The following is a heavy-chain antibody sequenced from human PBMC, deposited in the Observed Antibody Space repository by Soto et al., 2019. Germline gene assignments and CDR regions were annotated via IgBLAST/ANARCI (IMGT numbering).Heavy chain of an antibody. Sequence: SGPTLVNPTQTLTLTCTFSGFSLSTSGVGVGWIRQPPGKALEWLALIYWNDDKRYSPSLKSRLTITKDTSKNQVVLTMTNMDPVDTATYYCANRQSSYDSSGYSLDYWGQGTLVTVSS. CDR1: GFSLSTSGVG. V-gene: IGHV2-5*01. CDR3: ANRQSSYDSSGYSLDY. CDR2: IYWNDDK. J-gene: IGHJ4*02. D-gene: IGHD3-22*01.